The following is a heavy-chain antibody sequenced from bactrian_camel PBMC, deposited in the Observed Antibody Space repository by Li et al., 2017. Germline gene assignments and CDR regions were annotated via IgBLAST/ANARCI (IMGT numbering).Heavy chain of an antibody. D-gene: IGHD5*01. CDR1: GLTFDDYT. CDR2: INWSGVIT. J-gene: IGHJ4*01. V-gene: IGHV3S60*01. CDR3: ATYGLGHGGGNY. Sequence: LVESGGGLVQAGGSLRLSCAASGLTFDDYTMGWFRQAPGKEREGVSCINWSGVITRYADSVKGRLTISRDNAKNTLYLQMNSLKPEDTAMYYCATYGLGHGGGNYWGQGTQVTVS.